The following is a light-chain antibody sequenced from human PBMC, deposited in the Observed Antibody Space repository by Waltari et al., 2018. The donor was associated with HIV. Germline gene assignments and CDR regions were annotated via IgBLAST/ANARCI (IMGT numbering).Light chain of an antibody. CDR3: QQYNSYSTWT. Sequence: DIQMTQSPSTLSASVGDRVTITCRASQSISSWLAWYQQKPGKAPKLLIYKASSLESGVPSRFSGSGSGTEFTLTISSLQPDDFATYYCQQYNSYSTWTFGQGTKLEIQ. CDR2: KAS. CDR1: QSISSW. J-gene: IGKJ1*01. V-gene: IGKV1-5*03.